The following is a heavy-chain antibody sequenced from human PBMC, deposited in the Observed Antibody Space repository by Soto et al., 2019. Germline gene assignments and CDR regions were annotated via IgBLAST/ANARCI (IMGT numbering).Heavy chain of an antibody. Sequence: WASVKVSCKASGGTFSSYAISWVRQAPGQGLEWMGGIIPIFGTANYAQKFQGRVTITADESTSTAYMELSSLRSEDTAVYYCAREVRRDGYNSDWGQGTLVTVSS. V-gene: IGHV1-69*13. J-gene: IGHJ4*02. CDR1: GGTFSSYA. CDR2: IIPIFGTA. CDR3: AREVRRDGYNSD. D-gene: IGHD5-12*01.